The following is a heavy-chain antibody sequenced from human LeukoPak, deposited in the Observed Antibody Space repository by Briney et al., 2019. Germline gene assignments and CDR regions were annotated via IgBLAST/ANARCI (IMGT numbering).Heavy chain of an antibody. Sequence: GGSLRLSCAASGFTFCSIPMGWVAPGPGKGWEWVSDISGSGGSTYYADAVEGRFTISRDNSKNTLYLQMNSLRAEDTAVYYCAKDDGPLEWLLPVDYWGQGTLVTVSS. V-gene: IGHV3-23*01. CDR1: GFTFCSIP. CDR2: ISGSGGST. J-gene: IGHJ4*02. D-gene: IGHD3-3*01. CDR3: AKDDGPLEWLLPVDY.